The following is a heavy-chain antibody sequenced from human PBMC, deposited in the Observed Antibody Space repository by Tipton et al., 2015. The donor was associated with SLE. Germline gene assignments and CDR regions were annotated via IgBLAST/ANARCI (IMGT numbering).Heavy chain of an antibody. Sequence: TLSLTCTVSGGSISSGSYYWSWIRQPAGKGLEWIGHIYTSGSTNYNPSLKSRVTISVDTSKNQFSLKLSSVTAADTAVYYCAGRRHYDFWSGYPPIIWGQGTMVTVSS. J-gene: IGHJ3*02. V-gene: IGHV4-61*09. D-gene: IGHD3-3*01. CDR3: AGRRHYDFWSGYPPII. CDR2: IYTSGST. CDR1: GGSISSGSYY.